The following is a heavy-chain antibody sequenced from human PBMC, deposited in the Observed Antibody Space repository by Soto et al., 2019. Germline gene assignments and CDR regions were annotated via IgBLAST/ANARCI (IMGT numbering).Heavy chain of an antibody. Sequence: SETLSLTCAVYGGSFSGYYWSWIRQPPGKGLEWIGEINHSGSTNYNPSLKSRVTISVDTSKNQFSLKLSSVTAADRAVYYCARRAVGYDILTGYYGGYYYYYMDVWGKGTRVTVSS. CDR2: INHSGST. D-gene: IGHD3-9*01. CDR3: ARRAVGYDILTGYYGGYYYYYMDV. V-gene: IGHV4-34*01. J-gene: IGHJ6*03. CDR1: GGSFSGYY.